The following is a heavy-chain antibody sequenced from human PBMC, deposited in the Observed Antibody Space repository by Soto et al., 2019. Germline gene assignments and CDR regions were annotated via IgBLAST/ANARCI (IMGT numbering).Heavy chain of an antibody. CDR2: ITSSGSYT. CDR3: AREVIGPGKSFDY. J-gene: IGHJ4*02. Sequence: PGGSLRLSCAASGFTFSDYYMSWIRQAPGKGLEWVSYITSSGSYTNYADSVKGRFTISRDNAKNSLFLQMNSLRADDTAVYYCAREVIGPGKSFDYWGQGTLVTVSS. D-gene: IGHD2-21*01. V-gene: IGHV3-11*06. CDR1: GFTFSDYY.